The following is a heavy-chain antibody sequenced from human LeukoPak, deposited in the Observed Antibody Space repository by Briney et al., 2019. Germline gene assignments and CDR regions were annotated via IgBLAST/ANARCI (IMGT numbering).Heavy chain of an antibody. CDR3: ASFLRLNY. D-gene: IGHD3-16*01. Sequence: AGESLRLSCAASGFTFNSYAMHWVRQAPGKGLEWVAVISYDGSNKCYADSVKGRFTISRDNSMNTLYLQMSSLRAEDTAVYYCASFLRLNYWGQGTLVTVSS. CDR1: GFTFNSYA. J-gene: IGHJ4*02. CDR2: ISYDGSNK. V-gene: IGHV3-30-3*01.